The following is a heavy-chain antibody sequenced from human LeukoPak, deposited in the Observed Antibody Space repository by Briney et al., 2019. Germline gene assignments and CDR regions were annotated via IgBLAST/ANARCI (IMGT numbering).Heavy chain of an antibody. CDR3: ARDSLELQRRNWFDP. J-gene: IGHJ5*02. V-gene: IGHV1-46*02. D-gene: IGHD1-7*01. CDR2: INPSGRST. Sequence: ASVKVSCKASPYTFDKYYIHWVRQAPGQGLEWMGVINPSGRSTSYAQQSQGRVTVTRDTSTSTVYMDLSSLRSEDSAVYYCARDSLELQRRNWFDPWGQGTLVTVSS. CDR1: PYTFDKYY.